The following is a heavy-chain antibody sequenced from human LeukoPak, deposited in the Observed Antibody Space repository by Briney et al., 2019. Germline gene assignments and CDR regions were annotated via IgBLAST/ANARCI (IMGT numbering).Heavy chain of an antibody. Sequence: PSQTLSLTCTVSGGSISSGTFYWSWIRQPAGMGLEWIGYIYYSGYTNYNPSLKSRVTISVDTSKNQFSLKLSSVTAADTAVYYCARGYCSGGSCYSSYYYSYMDVWGKGTTVTVSS. D-gene: IGHD2-15*01. CDR1: GGSISSGTFY. CDR2: IYYSGYT. V-gene: IGHV4-61*09. CDR3: ARGYCSGGSCYSSYYYSYMDV. J-gene: IGHJ6*03.